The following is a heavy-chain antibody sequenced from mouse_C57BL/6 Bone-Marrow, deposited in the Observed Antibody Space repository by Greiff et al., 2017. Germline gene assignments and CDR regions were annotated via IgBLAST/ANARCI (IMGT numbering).Heavy chain of an antibody. CDR2: INYDGSST. V-gene: IGHV5-16*01. Sequence: EVKLMESEGGLVQPGSSMKLSCTASGFTFSDYYMAWVRQVPEKGLEWVANINYDGSSTYYLDSLKSRFIISRDNAKNILYLQMSSLKSEDTATYYCARALTGTGVYFDYWGQGTTLTVSS. J-gene: IGHJ2*01. CDR3: ARALTGTGVYFDY. CDR1: GFTFSDYY. D-gene: IGHD4-1*01.